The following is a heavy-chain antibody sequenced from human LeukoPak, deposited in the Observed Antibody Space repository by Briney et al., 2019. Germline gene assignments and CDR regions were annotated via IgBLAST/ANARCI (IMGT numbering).Heavy chain of an antibody. CDR2: INPNSGGT. V-gene: IGHV1-2*02. D-gene: IGHD5-18*01. CDR3: ARESVIGDSYALGA. J-gene: IGHJ5*02. CDR1: GYTFTGYY. Sequence: ASVKVSCKASGYTFTGYYMHWVRQAPGQGLEWMGWINPNSGGTNYAQKFQGRVTMTRDTSISTAYMELSRLRSDDTAVYYCARESVIGDSYALGAWSQGTLVTVSS.